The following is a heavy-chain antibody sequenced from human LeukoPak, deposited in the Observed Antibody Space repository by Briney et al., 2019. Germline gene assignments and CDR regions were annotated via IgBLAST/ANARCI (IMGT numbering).Heavy chain of an antibody. D-gene: IGHD5-24*01. CDR3: ARDAEGWLQFTFDI. CDR1: GYTFTGYY. J-gene: IGHJ3*02. Sequence: GASVKVSCKASGYTFTGYYMHWVRQAPGQGLEWMGWINPNSGGTNYAQKFQGRVTMTRDTSISTAYMELSRLRSDDTAVYYCARDAEGWLQFTFDIWGQGTMVTVSS. CDR2: INPNSGGT. V-gene: IGHV1-2*02.